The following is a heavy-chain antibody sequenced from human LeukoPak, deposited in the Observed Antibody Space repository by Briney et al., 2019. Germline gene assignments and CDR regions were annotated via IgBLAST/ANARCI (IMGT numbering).Heavy chain of an antibody. J-gene: IGHJ4*02. CDR3: ARKVVGYSYDYFDY. V-gene: IGHV4-59*01. Sequence: SETLSLTCSVSGGSISSYYWSWIRQPPGKGLEWIGYSHYSGSTNYNPSLKSRVTISVDTSKNQFSLKLSSVTAADTAVYYCARKVVGYSYDYFDYWGQGTLVTVSS. CDR2: SHYSGST. D-gene: IGHD5-18*01. CDR1: GGSISSYY.